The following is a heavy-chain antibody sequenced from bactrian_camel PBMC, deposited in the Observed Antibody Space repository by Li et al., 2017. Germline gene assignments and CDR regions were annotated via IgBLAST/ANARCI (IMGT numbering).Heavy chain of an antibody. CDR3: VLDHDRKYGRSGGPFGY. CDR1: GFTFASSA. Sequence: VQLVESGGGSVQPGGSLRLSCAASGFTFASSAMSWVRQGPGKGLEWVSGIDSSGGTKHSTDSVKGRFTISRENAKNALFLQMDRLKTEDTAVYYCVLDHDRKYGRSGGPFGYWGQGTQVTVS. D-gene: IGHD1*01. CDR2: IDSSGGTK. J-gene: IGHJ6*01. V-gene: IGHV3S31*01.